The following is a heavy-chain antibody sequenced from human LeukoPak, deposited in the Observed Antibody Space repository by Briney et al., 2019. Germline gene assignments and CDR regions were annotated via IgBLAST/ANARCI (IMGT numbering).Heavy chain of an antibody. CDR3: ARVLGGHTNGLDY. Sequence: GGSLRLSCVASGFTFSSYAMHWVRQAPGKGLEYVSAISSNGRSTYYANSVKGRFTISRDNSKNTLYLQMGSLRTEDMAVYYCARVLGGHTNGLDYWGQGTLVTVSS. CDR1: GFTFSSYA. D-gene: IGHD2-8*01. CDR2: ISSNGRST. J-gene: IGHJ4*02. V-gene: IGHV3-64*01.